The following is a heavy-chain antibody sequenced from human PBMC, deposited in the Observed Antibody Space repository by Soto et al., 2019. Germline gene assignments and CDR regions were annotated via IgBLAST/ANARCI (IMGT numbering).Heavy chain of an antibody. CDR1: GGSISSYY. CDR3: ARQSCSSTSCRHDAFDI. CDR2: IYYSGST. J-gene: IGHJ3*02. Sequence: QVQLQESGPGLVKPSETLSLTCTVSGGSISSYYWSWIRQPPGKGLEWIGYIYYSGSTNYNPSLKSRVTISVDTSKNQFSLKLSSVTAAATAVYYCARQSCSSTSCRHDAFDIWGQGTMVTVSS. D-gene: IGHD2-2*01. V-gene: IGHV4-59*08.